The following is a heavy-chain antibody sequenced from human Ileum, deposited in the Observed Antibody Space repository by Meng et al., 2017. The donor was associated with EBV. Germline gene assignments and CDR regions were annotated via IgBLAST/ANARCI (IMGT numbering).Heavy chain of an antibody. J-gene: IGHJ4*02. Sequence: VQSGAEVTEPGAPVQVSCKTSGDSCSGYNMHGWRQTPGQGVEWMGWINPISGGTSYAQKFHDWVTMTRDASISTAYMELSRLRSDDTAVSYCARDWEGSWAVFDYWGQGTLVTVSS. CDR3: ARDWEGSWAVFDY. CDR1: GDSCSGYN. CDR2: INPISGGT. V-gene: IGHV1-2*04. D-gene: IGHD6-13*01.